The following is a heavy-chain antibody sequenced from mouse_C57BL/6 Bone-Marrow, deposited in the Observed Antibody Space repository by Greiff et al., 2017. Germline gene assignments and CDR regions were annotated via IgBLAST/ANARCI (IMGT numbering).Heavy chain of an antibody. CDR1: GYTFTDYY. J-gene: IGHJ4*01. D-gene: IGHD2-4*01. CDR3: ARLDYENYYAMDY. V-gene: IGHV1-76*01. CDR2: IYPGSGNT. Sequence: VKLQESGAELVRPGASVKLSCKASGYTFTDYYINWVKQRPGQGLEWIARIYPGSGNTYYNEKFKGKATLTAEKSSSTAYMQLSSLTSEDSAVYFCARLDYENYYAMDYWGQGTSVTVSS.